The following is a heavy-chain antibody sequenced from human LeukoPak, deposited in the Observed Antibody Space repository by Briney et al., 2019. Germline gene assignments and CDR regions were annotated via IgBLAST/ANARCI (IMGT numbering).Heavy chain of an antibody. V-gene: IGHV4-30-4*01. CDR3: ARVTAYSSGWYRGTPSVNPLKFDY. J-gene: IGHJ4*02. Sequence: SETLSLTCTVSGGSISSGDYYWSWIRQPPGKGLEWIGYIYYSGSTYYNPSLKSRVTISVDTSKNQFSLKLSSVTAADTAVYYCARVTAYSSGWYRGTPSVNPLKFDYWGQGTLVTVPS. CDR1: GGSISSGDYY. CDR2: IYYSGST. D-gene: IGHD6-19*01.